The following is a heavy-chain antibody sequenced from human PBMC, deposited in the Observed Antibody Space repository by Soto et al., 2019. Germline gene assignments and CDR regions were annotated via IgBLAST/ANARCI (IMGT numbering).Heavy chain of an antibody. CDR3: ARGSGWRVDP. D-gene: IGHD2-15*01. CDR1: GGSVSGDDW. V-gene: IGHV4-4*02. CDR2: IYQSGTT. J-gene: IGHJ5*02. Sequence: QVQLQESGPGLVKPSKTLSLTCAVSGGSVSGDDWWSWVRQPPEKGLEWIGEIYQSGTTNYNPSLNSRVTISLDKSKNQLSLKLTSLTAADTAVYYCARGSGWRVDPWGQGTLVTVSS.